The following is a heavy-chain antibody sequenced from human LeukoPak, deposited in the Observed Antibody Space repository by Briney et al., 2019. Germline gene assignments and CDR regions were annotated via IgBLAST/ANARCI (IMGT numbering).Heavy chain of an antibody. CDR3: TRHRREYSSSSSSDWFDP. J-gene: IGHJ5*02. CDR2: IRSKANSYAT. D-gene: IGHD6-6*01. CDR1: GFTFSGSA. Sequence: GGSLRLSCAASGFTFSGSAMHWVRQASGKGLEWVGRIRSKANSYATAYAASVKGRFTISRDDSKNTAYLQMNSLKTEDTAVYYCTRHRREYSSSSSSDWFDPWGQGTLVTVSS. V-gene: IGHV3-73*01.